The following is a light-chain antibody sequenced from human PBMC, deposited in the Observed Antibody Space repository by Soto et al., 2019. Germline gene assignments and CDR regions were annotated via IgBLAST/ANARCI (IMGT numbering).Light chain of an antibody. CDR3: QQYNNWPSYT. J-gene: IGKJ2*01. CDR1: QSVSGN. Sequence: EIVMTQSQATLSVSPGERATLSCRASQSVSGNLAWYQHKPGQSPRLLIYGASTRATGIPARCSGSGSGTEFTLTISSLQSEDFAVYYCQQYNNWPSYTFGPGTKLEIK. CDR2: GAS. V-gene: IGKV3-15*01.